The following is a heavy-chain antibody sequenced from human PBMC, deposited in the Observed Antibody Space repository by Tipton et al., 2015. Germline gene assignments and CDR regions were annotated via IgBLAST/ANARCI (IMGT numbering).Heavy chain of an antibody. V-gene: IGHV4-31*03. CDR1: GGSISSGAHY. CDR3: ARAMYYDLDV. CDR2: IYYSGST. Sequence: TLSLTCTVSGGSISSGAHYWSWIRQHPGKGLEWIGYIYYSGSTYYNPSLKGRASMSVDTSNNQFSLRLGSVTAADTAVYYCARAMYYDLDVWGQGTTVTVAS. J-gene: IGHJ6*02. D-gene: IGHD2-8*01.